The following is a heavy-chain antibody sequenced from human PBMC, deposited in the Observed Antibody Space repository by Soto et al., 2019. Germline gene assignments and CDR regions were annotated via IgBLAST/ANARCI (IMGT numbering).Heavy chain of an antibody. CDR1: GGSFSGYY. CDR3: ARVETGTTSWFDP. J-gene: IGHJ5*02. CDR2: INHSGST. Sequence: SETLSLTCAVYGGSFSGYYLSWIRQPPGKGLEWIGEINHSGSTNYNPSLKSRVTISVDTSKNQFSLKLSSVTAADTAVYYCARVETGTTSWFDPWGQGTLVTVSS. D-gene: IGHD1-7*01. V-gene: IGHV4-34*01.